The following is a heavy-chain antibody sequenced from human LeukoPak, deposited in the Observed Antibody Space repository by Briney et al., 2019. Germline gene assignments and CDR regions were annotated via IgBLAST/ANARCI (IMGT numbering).Heavy chain of an antibody. V-gene: IGHV3-7*05. D-gene: IGHD5-24*01. CDR3: ARRDGPIDY. CDR2: IKKDGSEK. CDR1: GYTFRSHR. J-gene: IGHJ4*02. Sequence: GGSLRLSCAPPGYTFRSHRMSCGRQAPGKGLEWVANIKKDGSEKYYVASVKGRFTISRDNAKSSLYLRMNSLRAEDTAVYYCARRDGPIDYWGQGTLVTVSS.